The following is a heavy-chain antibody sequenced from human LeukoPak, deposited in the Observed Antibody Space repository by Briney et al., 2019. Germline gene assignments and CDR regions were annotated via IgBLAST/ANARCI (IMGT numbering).Heavy chain of an antibody. CDR2: ITGSGTNR. Sequence: GGSLRLSCVASGFTFSNYAMSWVRQAPGKGLEWVSAITGSGTNRYYADSLKGRFTTSRDNSKNTVFLQMNSLRHEDTAIYYCVIWGDYDVLTGYYVPDYWGQGTLVTVAS. J-gene: IGHJ4*02. CDR1: GFTFSNYA. D-gene: IGHD3-9*01. V-gene: IGHV3-23*01. CDR3: VIWGDYDVLTGYYVPDY.